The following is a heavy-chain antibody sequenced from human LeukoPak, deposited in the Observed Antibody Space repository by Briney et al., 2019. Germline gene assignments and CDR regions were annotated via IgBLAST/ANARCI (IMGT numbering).Heavy chain of an antibody. CDR3: ARVSTIFGVATGMDV. D-gene: IGHD3-3*01. J-gene: IGHJ6*04. CDR2: ISAYNGNT. CDR1: GYTFTSYG. Sequence: ASVKVSCKASGYTFTSYGISWVRQAPGQGLEWMGWISAYNGNTNYAQKLQGRVTMTTDTSTSTAYTELRSLRSDDTAVYYCARVSTIFGVATGMDVWGKGTTVTVSS. V-gene: IGHV1-18*01.